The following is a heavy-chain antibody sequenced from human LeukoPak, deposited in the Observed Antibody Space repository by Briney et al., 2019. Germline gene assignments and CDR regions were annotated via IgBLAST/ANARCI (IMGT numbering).Heavy chain of an antibody. CDR3: TRDAVYGSGNNWFDP. CDR1: GGFISSSSYY. CDR2: IYYSGST. J-gene: IGHJ5*02. V-gene: IGHV4-61*01. D-gene: IGHD3-10*01. Sequence: SETLSLTCTVSGGFISSSSYYWGWIRQPPGKGLEWIGYIYYSGSTNYNPSLKSRVTISVDTSKNQFSLKLSSVTAADTAVYYCTRDAVYGSGNNWFDPWGQGTLVTVSS.